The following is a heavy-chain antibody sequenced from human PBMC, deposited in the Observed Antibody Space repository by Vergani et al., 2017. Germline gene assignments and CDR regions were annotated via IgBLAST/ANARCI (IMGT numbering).Heavy chain of an antibody. CDR1: GFTFSDFS. V-gene: IGHV3-21*04. CDR2: IGYIGPYI. D-gene: IGHD2-2*01. J-gene: IGHJ6*02. Sequence: EVQLVEAGGGLVKPGGSLRLSCAASGFTFSDFSMSWVRQAPGKRLEWVAFIGYIGPYINYADSVKGRFIISRDNSKNTLYLQMNSLRADDTAVYYCAKGVYCSSTSCYEGRGYYYGMGVWGQGTTVTFSS. CDR3: AKGVYCSSTSCYEGRGYYYGMGV.